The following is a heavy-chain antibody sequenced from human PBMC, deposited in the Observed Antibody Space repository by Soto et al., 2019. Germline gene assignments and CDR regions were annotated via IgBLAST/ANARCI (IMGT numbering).Heavy chain of an antibody. CDR3: ARGLNDYIWGSYRPDYYYYMDV. D-gene: IGHD3-16*02. Sequence: PSETLSLTCAVYGGSFSGYYWSWIRQPPGKGLEWIGEINHSGSTNYNPSLKSRVTISVDTSKNQFYLKLSSVTAADTAVYYCARGLNDYIWGSYRPDYYYYMDVWGKGTTVTVSS. CDR2: INHSGST. V-gene: IGHV4-34*01. CDR1: GGSFSGYY. J-gene: IGHJ6*03.